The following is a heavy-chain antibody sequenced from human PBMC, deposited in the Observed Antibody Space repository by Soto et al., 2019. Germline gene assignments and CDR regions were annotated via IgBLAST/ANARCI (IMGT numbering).Heavy chain of an antibody. J-gene: IGHJ5*02. CDR2: VNPRSGGT. Sequence: ASVKVSCKASGYTFTNYYMHWVRQAPGQGLEWMGWVNPRSGGTKYAQAFQDRVTLTRDATISTAYMGVTSLRHGDTAVYFCARSDDSTSYPLDLWGPGTLVTVSS. CDR3: ARSDDSTSYPLDL. V-gene: IGHV1-2*02. CDR1: GYTFTNYY. D-gene: IGHD3-16*01.